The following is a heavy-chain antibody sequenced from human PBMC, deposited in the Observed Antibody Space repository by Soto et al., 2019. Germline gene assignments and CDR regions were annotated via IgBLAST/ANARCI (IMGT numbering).Heavy chain of an antibody. J-gene: IGHJ6*03. D-gene: IGHD3-3*01. V-gene: IGHV3-23*01. CDR2: ISGSGGST. CDR1: GFTFSSYA. CDR3: AKDKSITIFGVVHGRGGYMDV. Sequence: PGGSLRLSCAASGFTFSSYAMSWVRQAPGKGLEWVSAISGSGGSTYYADSVKGRFTISRDNSKNTLYLQMNSLRAEDTAVYYCAKDKSITIFGVVHGRGGYMDVWGKGTTVTVSS.